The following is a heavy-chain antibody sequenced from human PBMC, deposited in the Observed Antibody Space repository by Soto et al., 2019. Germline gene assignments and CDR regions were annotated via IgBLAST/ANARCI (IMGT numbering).Heavy chain of an antibody. CDR2: ISYDGSNK. J-gene: IGHJ4*02. CDR1: GFTFSSYG. CDR3: AKDWGSIAVAGTSGY. V-gene: IGHV3-30*18. Sequence: GGSLRLSCAASGFTFSSYGMHWVRQAPGKGLEWVAVISYDGSNKYYADSVKGRFTISRDNSKNTLYLQMNSLRAEDTAVYYCAKDWGSIAVAGTSGYWGQGTLVTVSS. D-gene: IGHD6-19*01.